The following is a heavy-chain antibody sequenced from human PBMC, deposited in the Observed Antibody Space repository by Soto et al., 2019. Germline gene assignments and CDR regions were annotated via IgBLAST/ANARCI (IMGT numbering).Heavy chain of an antibody. Sequence: QVQLQESGPGLVKPSQTLSLTCTVSGGXIXXXGXXXXXXXXXXXXXXXXXXXIXYSGRTYYNPSLKSRVTIAGDTSKNQFSLKLSSVTAADTAVYYCAGDGADIAMVRGLSTNWYFDLWGRGTLVTVSS. D-gene: IGHD3-10*01. CDR1: GGXIXXXGXX. V-gene: IGHV4-31*03. CDR2: IXYSGRT. CDR3: AGDGADIAMVRGLSTNWYFDL. J-gene: IGHJ2*01.